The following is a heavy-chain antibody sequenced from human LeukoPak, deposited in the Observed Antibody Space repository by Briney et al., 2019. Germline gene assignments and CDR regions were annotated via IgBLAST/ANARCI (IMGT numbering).Heavy chain of an antibody. Sequence: SGTLSLTCTVSGDSISSGSYYWSWIRQPAGKGLEWIGLVYTTGSTNYNPSLKSRVTISVDTSKNQFSLNLTSVTAADTALYYCARKFDFWGQGTLVTVSS. CDR3: ARKFDF. CDR1: GDSISSGSYY. V-gene: IGHV4-61*02. J-gene: IGHJ4*02. CDR2: VYTTGST.